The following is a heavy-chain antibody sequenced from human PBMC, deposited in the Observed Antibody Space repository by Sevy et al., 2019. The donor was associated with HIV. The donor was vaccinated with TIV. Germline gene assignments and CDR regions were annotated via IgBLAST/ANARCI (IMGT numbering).Heavy chain of an antibody. Sequence: GGSLRLSCAASGFTFSSYSMNWVRQAPGKGLEWVSYISSSSSTIYYADSVKGRFTNSRDNAKNSRYLQMNSLRDEDTAVYYCARVDTAMVTSYYGMDVWGQGTTVTVSS. CDR1: GFTFSSYS. CDR3: ARVDTAMVTSYYGMDV. J-gene: IGHJ6*02. V-gene: IGHV3-48*02. D-gene: IGHD5-18*01. CDR2: ISSSSSTI.